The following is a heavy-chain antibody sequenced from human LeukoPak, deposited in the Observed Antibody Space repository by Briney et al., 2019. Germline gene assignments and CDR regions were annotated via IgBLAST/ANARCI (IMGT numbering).Heavy chain of an antibody. J-gene: IGHJ4*02. Sequence: GGSLRLSCAASGFTVSSNYMSWVRQAPGKGLEWVSVIYSGGSTYYADSVKGRFTISRDNSKNTLYLQMNSLRAEDTAVYYCARDLMVSSGYYYWGQGTLVTVSS. D-gene: IGHD3-22*01. CDR3: ARDLMVSSGYYY. CDR2: IYSGGST. CDR1: GFTVSSNY. V-gene: IGHV3-53*01.